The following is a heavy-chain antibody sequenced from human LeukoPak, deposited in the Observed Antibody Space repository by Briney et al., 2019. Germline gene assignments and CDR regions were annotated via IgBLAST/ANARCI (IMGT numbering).Heavy chain of an antibody. V-gene: IGHV3-20*04. D-gene: IGHD6-19*01. CDR2: ITWNGGST. CDR1: GFTFDDYG. Sequence: GGSLRLSCAASGFTFDDYGMIWVRQAPGKGLEWVSGITWNGGSTAYADSVKGRFTISRDNAKNSLYLQMNSLRAEDTAFYYCARDYIAVSARGTEYFQHWDQGTLVTVSS. CDR3: ARDYIAVSARGTEYFQH. J-gene: IGHJ1*01.